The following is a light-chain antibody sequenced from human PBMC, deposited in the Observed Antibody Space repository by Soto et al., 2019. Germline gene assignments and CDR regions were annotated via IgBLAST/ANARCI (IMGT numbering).Light chain of an antibody. CDR2: DDN. CDR1: SSNIGSNY. J-gene: IGLJ1*01. CDR3: GSWDSSLSAYV. V-gene: IGLV1-51*01. Sequence: QSVLTQPPSASGTPGQRVTISCSGSSSNIGSNYVYWYQQLPGTAPKLLIYDDNKRPSGIPDRFSGSKSGTSANLGITGFQTGDEADYYCGSWDSSLSAYVFGTGTKVTVL.